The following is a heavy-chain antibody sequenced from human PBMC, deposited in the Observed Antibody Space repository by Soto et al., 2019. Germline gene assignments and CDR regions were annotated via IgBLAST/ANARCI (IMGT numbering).Heavy chain of an antibody. D-gene: IGHD6-25*01. V-gene: IGHV4-30-4*08. Sequence: SETLSLTCTVSGGSISSGGYYWSWIRQHPGKGLEWIGYIYYSGSAYYNPSLQSRVSISIDTSKNQFSLKLTSVTATDTAVYFCARGAALNTYYNYYGMDVWGQGTTVTVSS. CDR3: ARGAALNTYYNYYGMDV. J-gene: IGHJ6*02. CDR2: IYYSGSA. CDR1: GGSISSGGYY.